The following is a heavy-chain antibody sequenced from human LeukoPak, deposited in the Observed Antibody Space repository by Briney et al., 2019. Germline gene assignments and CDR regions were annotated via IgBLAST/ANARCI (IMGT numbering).Heavy chain of an antibody. CDR2: ISYDGSNK. CDR3: ARVDGKHYGGRGYYYYGMDV. J-gene: IGHJ6*02. D-gene: IGHD4-23*01. V-gene: IGHV3-30*03. CDR1: GFTFSSYG. Sequence: PGGSLRLSCAASGFTFSSYGMHWVRQAPGKGLEWVAAISYDGSNKYYADSVKGRFTISRDNSKNTLYLQMNSLRAEDTAVYYCARVDGKHYGGRGYYYYGMDVWGQGTTVTVSS.